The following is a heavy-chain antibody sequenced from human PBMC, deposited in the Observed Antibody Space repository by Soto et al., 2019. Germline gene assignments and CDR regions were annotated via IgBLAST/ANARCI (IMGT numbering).Heavy chain of an antibody. CDR3: GRDHYVYDILTGYGYYYGMDG. CDR1: GGSISSGDYY. D-gene: IGHD3-9*01. V-gene: IGHV4-30-4*01. J-gene: IGHJ6*02. CDR2: IYYSGST. Sequence: QVQLQESGPGLVKPSQTLSLTCTVSGGSISSGDYYWSWIRQPPGKGLEWIGYIYYSGSTYYNPSLKSRVTISVDTSKNQFSLRLSSVTAADTAVYYWGRDHYVYDILTGYGYYYGMDGWGQGTTVTVSS.